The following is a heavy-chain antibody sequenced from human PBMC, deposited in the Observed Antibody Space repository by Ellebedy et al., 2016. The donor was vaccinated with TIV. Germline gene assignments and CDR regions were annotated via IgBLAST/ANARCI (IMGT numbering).Heavy chain of an antibody. D-gene: IGHD4-23*01. J-gene: IGHJ5*02. CDR1: GGSFSGYY. CDR3: ARSVTTLVTNRRWFDP. CDR2: INHSGST. V-gene: IGHV4-34*01. Sequence: SETLSLTXAVYGGSFSGYYWTWIRQPPGKGLEWIGEINHSGSTKYNPSLKSRVIISVDTSKNQFSLKVNSVTAADTAVYYCARSVTTLVTNRRWFDPWGQGTLVTVSS.